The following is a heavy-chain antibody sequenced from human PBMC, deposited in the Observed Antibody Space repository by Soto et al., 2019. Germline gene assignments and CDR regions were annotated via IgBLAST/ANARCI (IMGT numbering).Heavy chain of an antibody. CDR2: INHSGST. CDR3: ARVQGDFWSGYRAYYFDY. Sequence: SETLSLTCAVYGGSFSGYYWSWIRQPPGKGLEWIGEINHSGSTNYNPSLKSRVTISVDTSKNQSSLKLSSVTAADTAVYYCARVQGDFWSGYRAYYFDYWGQGTLVTVSS. J-gene: IGHJ4*02. CDR1: GGSFSGYY. V-gene: IGHV4-34*01. D-gene: IGHD3-3*01.